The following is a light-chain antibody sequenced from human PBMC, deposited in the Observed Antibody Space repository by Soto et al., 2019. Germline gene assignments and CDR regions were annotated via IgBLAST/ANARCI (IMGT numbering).Light chain of an antibody. Sequence: DIQMTQSPSSLSASVGDRVTITCQASQALSNYLNWYQQEPGKAPKLLIYDASNLETGVPSRFSGSGSGTDFTFTISSLQPEDIATYYCQQYDNLPFGGGTKVEIK. CDR1: QALSNY. J-gene: IGKJ4*01. CDR2: DAS. CDR3: QQYDNLP. V-gene: IGKV1-33*01.